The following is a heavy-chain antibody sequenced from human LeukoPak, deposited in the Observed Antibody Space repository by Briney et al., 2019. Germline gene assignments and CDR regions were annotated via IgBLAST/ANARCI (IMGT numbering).Heavy chain of an antibody. CDR1: GFTFSSYA. J-gene: IGHJ4*02. Sequence: PGGSLRLSCAAAGFTFSSYAMHWVRQDPGKGLEWVAFIRYDGSHTDYADSVKGRFAISRDNSKNTLYLQMNSLRPEDTAVYSCAKDTFGSTTVTGSFDYWGQGILVTVSS. D-gene: IGHD4-17*01. CDR2: IRYDGSHT. CDR3: AKDTFGSTTVTGSFDY. V-gene: IGHV3-30*02.